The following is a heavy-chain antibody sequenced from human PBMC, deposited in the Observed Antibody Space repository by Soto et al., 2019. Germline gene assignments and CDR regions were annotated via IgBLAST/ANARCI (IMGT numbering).Heavy chain of an antibody. J-gene: IGHJ4*02. CDR2: ISYDGSNK. Sequence: QVQLVESGGGVVQPGRSLRLSCAASGFTFSSYGMHWVRQAPGKGLEWVAVISYDGSNKYYADSVKGRFTISRDNSKNTLYLQMNSLRAEDTAVYYCANWDSSWEFDYWGQGTLVTACS. V-gene: IGHV3-30*18. CDR3: ANWDSSWEFDY. CDR1: GFTFSSYG. D-gene: IGHD6-13*01.